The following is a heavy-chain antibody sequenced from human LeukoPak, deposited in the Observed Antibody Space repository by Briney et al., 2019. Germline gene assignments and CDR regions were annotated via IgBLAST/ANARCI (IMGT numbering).Heavy chain of an antibody. CDR2: ISGSGGST. CDR1: GSPFSTYA. J-gene: IGHJ4*02. V-gene: IGHV3-23*01. Sequence: GGSLRLSFPASGSPFSTYALTWSGRPPGKGLGGSSAISGSGGSTYYADSVKGRFTISRDNSKNTLYLQMNSLRAEDTAVYYCAKGVVGVCAGRDYWGQGTLVTVSS. D-gene: IGHD1-26*01. CDR3: AKGVVGVCAGRDY.